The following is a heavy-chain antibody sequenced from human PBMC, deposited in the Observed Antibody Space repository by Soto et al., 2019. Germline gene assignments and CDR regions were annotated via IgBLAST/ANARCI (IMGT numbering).Heavy chain of an antibody. D-gene: IGHD6-19*01. CDR1: GYTFTSYG. CDR2: INTYDGNT. V-gene: IGHV1-18*01. Sequence: QVQLVQSGAEGKKPGATVKVSCKASGYTFTSYGINWVRQAPGQGLEWMGWINTYDGNTNHAQKIQGRVTMTTDTSTSTAYMDLRNLSSDDTAVYYCAASKQFDYWGQGTLVTVSS. J-gene: IGHJ4*02. CDR3: AASKQFDY.